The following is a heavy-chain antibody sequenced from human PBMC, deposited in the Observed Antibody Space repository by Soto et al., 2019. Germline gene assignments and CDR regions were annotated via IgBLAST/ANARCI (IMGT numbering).Heavy chain of an antibody. CDR2: ISYDGSNK. CDR1: GFTFISYA. D-gene: IGHD6-13*01. CDR3: ARDILEQQLVRYYYYGMDV. J-gene: IGHJ6*02. V-gene: IGHV3-30-3*01. Sequence: PGGSLRLSCAASGFTFISYAMHWVLQAPCKGLEWVAVISYDGSNKYYADSVKGRFTISRDNSKNTLYLQMNSLRAEDTAVYYCARDILEQQLVRYYYYGMDVWGQGTTVTVSS.